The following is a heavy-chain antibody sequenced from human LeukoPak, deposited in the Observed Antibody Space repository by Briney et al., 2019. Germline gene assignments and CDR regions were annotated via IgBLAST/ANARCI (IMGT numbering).Heavy chain of an antibody. J-gene: IGHJ6*02. Sequence: ASVKFSCKASGYIFTNYYMHWVRRAPGQGLEWMGLINPSGGSTSYAQKFQGRVTMTRDTSTSTVYMELSSLRSEDTAVYYCAREESYGDYVRYYYYYGMDVWGQGTTVTVSS. CDR2: INPSGGST. D-gene: IGHD4-17*01. CDR3: AREESYGDYVRYYYYYGMDV. V-gene: IGHV1-46*01. CDR1: GYIFTNYY.